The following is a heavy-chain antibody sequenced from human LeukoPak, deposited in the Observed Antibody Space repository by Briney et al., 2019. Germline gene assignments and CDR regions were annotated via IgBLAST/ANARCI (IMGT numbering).Heavy chain of an antibody. D-gene: IGHD1-14*01. Sequence: SGTLSLTRAVSGGSISSGNWWSWVRQPPGKGLEWIGEIYHSGSTNYNPSLKSRVTISVDKSKNQFSLKLNSVTAADTAVYYCARDRGPTGCDFDYWGQGTLVTVSS. CDR3: ARDRGPTGCDFDY. CDR1: GGSISSGNW. V-gene: IGHV4-4*02. J-gene: IGHJ4*02. CDR2: IYHSGST.